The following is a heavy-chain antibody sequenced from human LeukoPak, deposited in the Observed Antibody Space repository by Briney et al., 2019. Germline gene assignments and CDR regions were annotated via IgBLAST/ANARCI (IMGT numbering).Heavy chain of an antibody. V-gene: IGHV3-30*18. Sequence: PGGSLRLSCAASGFTFSTFGMHWVRQAPGKGLEWVAVLSIDGSNKYSADSVKGRFTISRDNSKNTLYLEMNSLRVEDTAVYYCAKVTTSSGYYSRFDHWGQGTLVTVSS. J-gene: IGHJ4*02. D-gene: IGHD3-22*01. CDR3: AKVTTSSGYYSRFDH. CDR2: LSIDGSNK. CDR1: GFTFSTFG.